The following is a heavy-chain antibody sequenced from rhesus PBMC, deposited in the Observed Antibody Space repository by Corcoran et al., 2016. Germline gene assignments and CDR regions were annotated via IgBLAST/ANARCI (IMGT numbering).Heavy chain of an antibody. V-gene: IGHV4-173*01. D-gene: IGHD2-39*01. CDR2: FSGSGGGA. CDR1: GGSVSSNY. CDR3: ATLVGVPGSLDV. J-gene: IGHJ5-2*02. Sequence: QVQLQESGPGLVKPSATLSLTCAVSGGSVSSNYWSWIRQSLGKGVEGIGRFSGSGGGADYNPSLKRRVTLSTETSKNQFSLRLTSVTAADTALYFCATLVGVPGSLDVWGRGVLVTVSS.